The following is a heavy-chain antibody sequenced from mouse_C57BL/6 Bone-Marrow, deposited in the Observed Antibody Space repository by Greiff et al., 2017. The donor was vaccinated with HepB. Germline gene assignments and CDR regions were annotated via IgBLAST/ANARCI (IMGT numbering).Heavy chain of an antibody. V-gene: IGHV5-9-1*02. D-gene: IGHD2-4*01. CDR3: TRVYDYERFAY. Sequence: EVMLVESGEGLVKPGGSLKLSCAASGFTFSSYAMSWVRQTPEKRLEWVAYISSGGDYIYYADTVKGRFTISRDTARNTLYLQMSSLKSEDTAMYYCTRVYDYERFAYWGQGTLVTVSA. J-gene: IGHJ3*01. CDR1: GFTFSSYA. CDR2: ISSGGDYI.